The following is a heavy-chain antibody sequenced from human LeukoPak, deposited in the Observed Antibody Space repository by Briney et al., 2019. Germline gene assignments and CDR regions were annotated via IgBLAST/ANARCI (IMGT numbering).Heavy chain of an antibody. CDR1: GGSISGHY. CDR3: VRVVTGSVDY. D-gene: IGHD1-26*01. V-gene: IGHV4-59*11. Sequence: SGTLSLTCTVSGGSISGHYWGWIRQPPGKGPEWIGYIYYTGDTNYIPSFESRVTISVDTSENQFSLKLRYVTAADTAIYYCVRVVTGSVDYWGQGTLVTVSS. CDR2: IYYTGDT. J-gene: IGHJ4*02.